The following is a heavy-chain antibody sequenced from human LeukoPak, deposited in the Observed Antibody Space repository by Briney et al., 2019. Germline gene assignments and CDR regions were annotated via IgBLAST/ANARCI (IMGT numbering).Heavy chain of an antibody. CDR1: GFTFSSYA. V-gene: IGHV3-23*01. Sequence: PGGSLRLSCAASGFTFSSYAMSWVRQAPGKGLEWVSASGSGGSTYYADSVQGRFTISRDNSKNTLYLQMNSLRAEDTAVYYCAKASAMIVVVSKHFDYWGQGTLVTVSS. D-gene: IGHD3-22*01. CDR3: AKASAMIVVVSKHFDY. J-gene: IGHJ4*02. CDR2: SGSGGST.